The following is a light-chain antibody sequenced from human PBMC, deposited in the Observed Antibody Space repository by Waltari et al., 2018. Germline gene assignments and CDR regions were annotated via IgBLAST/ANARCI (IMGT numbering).Light chain of an antibody. V-gene: IGLV2-11*01. CDR1: SSDFNGYND. CDR2: DVV. CDR3: CSYVGSNVV. Sequence: QSALTQPRAVSGSPGQSVTISCSGTSSDFNGYNDVSWYQQLPGKAPKLMIYDVVKRPSGVPDRFSASKSGNTASLTISGLQAEDEADYYCCSYVGSNVVFGGGTKLTVL. J-gene: IGLJ2*01.